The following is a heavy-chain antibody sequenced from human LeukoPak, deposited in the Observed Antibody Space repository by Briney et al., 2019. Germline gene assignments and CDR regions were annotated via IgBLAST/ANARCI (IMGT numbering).Heavy chain of an antibody. V-gene: IGHV5-51*01. CDR3: ARLPVSGTHFDT. CDR2: IYPSDTET. Sequence: GESLKISCTGSGYSFSDFWIAWVRQMPGEGLEWMGMIYPSDTETKYSPSFQGQVTISADKSTSTAYLHWNTLKASDSAIHYCARLPVSGTHFDTWGRGTLVTVSS. CDR1: GYSFSDFW. D-gene: IGHD1-7*01. J-gene: IGHJ4*02.